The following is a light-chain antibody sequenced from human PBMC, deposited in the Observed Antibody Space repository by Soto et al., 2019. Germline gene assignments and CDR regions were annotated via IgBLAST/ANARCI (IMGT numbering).Light chain of an antibody. V-gene: IGLV2-14*03. CDR2: DVI. CDR1: STDVGGYNS. J-gene: IGLJ2*01. CDR3: RSYTSISASVI. Sequence: QSVLTQPASVSGSPGQSITISCTGSSTDVGGYNSVSWYQQHPGKVPKLVIYDVINRPSGISNRFSGSKSGNTASLTISGLQAEDEAHYYCRSYTSISASVIFGGGTKLTVL.